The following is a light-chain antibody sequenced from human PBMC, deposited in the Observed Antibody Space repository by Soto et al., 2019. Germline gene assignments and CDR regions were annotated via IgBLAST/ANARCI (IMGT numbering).Light chain of an antibody. Sequence: DIQMTQSPSTLSSSVGDIFIITCGASQSISTWLAWYQQKPGKVPNLLIYKASSLESGVPSRFSGSGSGTEFTLTISSLQPDDFATYYCQHYNSYSEAFGQGTKVDIK. V-gene: IGKV1-5*03. CDR2: KAS. CDR3: QHYNSYSEA. CDR1: QSISTW. J-gene: IGKJ1*01.